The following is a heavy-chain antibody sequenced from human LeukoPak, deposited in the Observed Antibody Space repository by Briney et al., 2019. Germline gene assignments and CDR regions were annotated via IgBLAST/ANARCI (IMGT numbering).Heavy chain of an antibody. V-gene: IGHV3-48*03. J-gene: IGHJ4*02. Sequence: GGSLRLSCAASGFTFSRYEMNWVRQDPGKGLEWVSYISRSGDTIYFADSVKGRFTISRDNAKNSLYLQMSSLRAEDTAVYYCARDYASDYWGRGTLVTVSS. CDR3: ARDYASDY. CDR1: GFTFSRYE. D-gene: IGHD3-10*01. CDR2: ISRSGDTI.